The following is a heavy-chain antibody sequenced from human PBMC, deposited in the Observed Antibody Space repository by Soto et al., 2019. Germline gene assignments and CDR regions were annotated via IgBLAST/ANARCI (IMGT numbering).Heavy chain of an antibody. V-gene: IGHV4-59*12. D-gene: IGHD1-7*01. CDR3: ARGELELRPFDY. J-gene: IGHJ4*02. CDR2: IYYSGST. Sequence: SETLSLTCTVSGGSISSYYWSWIRQPPGKGLEWIGYIYYSGSTNYNPSLKSRVTISVDTSKNQFSLKLSSVTAADTAVYYCARGELELRPFDYWGQGTLVTVSS. CDR1: GGSISSYY.